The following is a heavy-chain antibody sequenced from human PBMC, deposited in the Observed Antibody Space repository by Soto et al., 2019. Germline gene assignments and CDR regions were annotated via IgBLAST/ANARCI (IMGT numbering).Heavy chain of an antibody. CDR1: GFTFSSYG. J-gene: IGHJ4*02. CDR3: AKDKGSQLAYFDY. D-gene: IGHD2-2*01. Sequence: GGSLRLSCAASGFTFSSYGMHWVRQAPGKGLEWVAVISYDGSNKYYADSVKGRFTISRDNSKNTLYLQMNSLRAEDTAVYYCAKDKGSQLAYFDYWGQGTLVTVSS. V-gene: IGHV3-30*18. CDR2: ISYDGSNK.